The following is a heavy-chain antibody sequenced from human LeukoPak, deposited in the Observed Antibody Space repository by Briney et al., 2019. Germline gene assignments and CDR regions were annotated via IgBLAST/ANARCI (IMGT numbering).Heavy chain of an antibody. D-gene: IGHD5-18*01. J-gene: IGHJ4*02. CDR3: AKDKSGYSYGQFDY. V-gene: IGHV3-9*01. CDR1: GFTFNRYA. Sequence: GGSLRLSCAASGFTFNRYAMSWVRQAPGKGLEWVSGISWNSGSIGYADSVKGRFTISRDNAKNSLYLQMNSLRAEDTALYYCAKDKSGYSYGQFDYWGQGTLVTVSS. CDR2: ISWNSGSI.